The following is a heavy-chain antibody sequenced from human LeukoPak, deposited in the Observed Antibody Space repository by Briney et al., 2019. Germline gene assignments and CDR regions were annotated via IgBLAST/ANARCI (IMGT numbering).Heavy chain of an antibody. CDR2: MNPNSGNT. CDR1: GYTFTSYD. D-gene: IGHD4-17*01. V-gene: IGHV1-8*03. J-gene: IGHJ5*02. Sequence: ASVKLSCKASGYTFTSYDINWVRQATGQGLEWMGWMNPNSGNTGYAQKFQGRVTITRNTSISTAYMELSSLRSEDTAVYYCARGGNVDDYGDQRPYDWFDPWGQGTLVTVSS. CDR3: ARGGNVDDYGDQRPYDWFDP.